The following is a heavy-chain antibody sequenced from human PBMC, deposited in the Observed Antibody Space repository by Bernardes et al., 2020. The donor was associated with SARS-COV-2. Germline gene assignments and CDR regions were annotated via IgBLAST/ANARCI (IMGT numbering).Heavy chain of an antibody. V-gene: IGHV4-59*01. CDR1: GGSISSYY. Sequence: SETLSLTCTVSGGSISSYYWSWIRQPPGKGLEWIGYIYYSGSTNYNPSLKSRVTISVDTSKNQFPLKLSSVTAADTAVYYCARERLRRGGMDVWGQGTTVTVS. D-gene: IGHD4-17*01. CDR2: IYYSGST. CDR3: ARERLRRGGMDV. J-gene: IGHJ6*02.